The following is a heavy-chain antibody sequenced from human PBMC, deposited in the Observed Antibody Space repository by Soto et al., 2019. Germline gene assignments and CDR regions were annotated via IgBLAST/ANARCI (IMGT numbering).Heavy chain of an antibody. D-gene: IGHD2-8*01. CDR1: GFTFSSYS. Sequence: GGSLRLSCAASGFTFSSYSMNWVRQAPGKGLEWVSYISSSSTIYYADSVKGRFTIPRDNAKNSLYLQMNSLRAEDTAVYYCARDSSMYAIRGQGTMVTVSS. J-gene: IGHJ3*02. CDR3: ARDSSMYAI. CDR2: ISSSSTI. V-gene: IGHV3-48*01.